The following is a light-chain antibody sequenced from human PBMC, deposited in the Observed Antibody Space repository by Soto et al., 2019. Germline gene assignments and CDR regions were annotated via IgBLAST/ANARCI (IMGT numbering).Light chain of an antibody. CDR1: QSVSSN. CDR3: QQYGSSRWT. V-gene: IGKV3-20*01. Sequence: EIVLSQSPATLSLSAGERATLSCRASQSVSSNLAWYQQKPGQAPRLLIYGASSRATGIPDRFSGSGSGTDFTLTISRLEPEDFAVYYCQQYGSSRWTFGQGTKVDIK. CDR2: GAS. J-gene: IGKJ1*01.